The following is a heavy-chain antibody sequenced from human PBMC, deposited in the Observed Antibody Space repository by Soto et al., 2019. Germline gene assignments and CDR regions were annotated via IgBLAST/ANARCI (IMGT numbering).Heavy chain of an antibody. J-gene: IGHJ4*02. V-gene: IGHV4-31*03. D-gene: IGHD3-16*01. CDR3: TRTSSRLGEFY. Sequence: QVHLQESGPGLVEPSQTLSLTCTVAGDSISSGGFYWSWIRQHPGKGLEWIGFIYPTGSTYYNPSLKSRVLISIDTSKNQFSLKLTSVTAADTAVYYCTRTSSRLGEFYWGQGSLAAVSS. CDR1: GDSISSGGFY. CDR2: IYPTGST.